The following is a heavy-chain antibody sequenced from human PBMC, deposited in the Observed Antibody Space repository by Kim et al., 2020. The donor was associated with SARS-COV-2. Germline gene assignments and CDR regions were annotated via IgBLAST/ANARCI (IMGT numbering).Heavy chain of an antibody. CDR2: IKSKSDGGTT. CDR1: GFTFSNAW. V-gene: IGHV3-15*01. J-gene: IGHJ5*02. CDR3: ATETEPINMVRGGWFDP. Sequence: GGSLRLSCAASGFTFSNAWMTWVRQAPGKGLECVGRIKSKSDGGTTDYAAPVKGRFTISRDDSKNTLYLQMNSLRADDTAMYYCATETEPINMVRGGWFDPWGQGTLVTVSS. D-gene: IGHD3-10*01.